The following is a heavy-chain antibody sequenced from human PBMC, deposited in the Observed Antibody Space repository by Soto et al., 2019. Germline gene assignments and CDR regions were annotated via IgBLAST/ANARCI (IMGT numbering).Heavy chain of an antibody. V-gene: IGHV3-23*01. D-gene: IGHD3-22*01. CDR1: GFTFSTYA. CDR3: AKCYYDTRGGWFDP. Sequence: EVQLLESGGGLVQPGGSLRLSCAASGFTFSTYAMSWVRQAPGKGLEWVSAISGSGGSAYYADSGKGRCTISRDNSKNTLYLQMDSLRAGDTAVDYCAKCYYDTRGGWFDPWGQGTLVTVSS. CDR2: ISGSGGSA. J-gene: IGHJ5*02.